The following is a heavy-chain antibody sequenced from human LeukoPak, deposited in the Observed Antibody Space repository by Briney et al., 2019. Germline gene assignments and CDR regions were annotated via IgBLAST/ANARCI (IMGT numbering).Heavy chain of an antibody. CDR3: ARDKYDFWSGLTRDY. V-gene: IGHV3-53*01. Sequence: GGSLRLSCAASGFTVSSNYMSWVRQAPGKGLEWVSVIYSGGSTYYADSVQGRFTISRDNSKNTLYLQMNSLRAEDTAVYYCARDKYDFWSGLTRDYWGQGTLVTVSS. D-gene: IGHD3-3*01. CDR2: IYSGGST. CDR1: GFTVSSNY. J-gene: IGHJ4*02.